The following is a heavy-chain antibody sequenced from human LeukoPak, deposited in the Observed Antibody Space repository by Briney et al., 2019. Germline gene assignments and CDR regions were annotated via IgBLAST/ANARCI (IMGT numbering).Heavy chain of an antibody. CDR1: GFNISNYW. D-gene: IGHD5-18*01. J-gene: IGHJ4*02. V-gene: IGHV3-7*03. CDR2: INRDGSEK. Sequence: GGSLRLSCAASGFNISNYWMSWVRQTPGKGLEWVANINRDGSEKYYVDSVEGQFTISRDNAKNSLFLQMNSLRVEDTAVYYCARRRGYSYGRNNYYFDYWGQGTLVTVSS. CDR3: ARRRGYSYGRNNYYFDY.